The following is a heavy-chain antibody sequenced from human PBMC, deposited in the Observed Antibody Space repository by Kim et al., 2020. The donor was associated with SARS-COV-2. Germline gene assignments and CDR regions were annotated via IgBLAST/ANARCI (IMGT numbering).Heavy chain of an antibody. CDR2: ISYDGSNK. CDR3: AREGMYSGSYSFDY. V-gene: IGHV3-33*05. D-gene: IGHD1-26*01. J-gene: IGHJ4*02. Sequence: GGSLRLSCAASGFTFSSYGMHWVRQAPGKGLEWVAVISYDGSNKYYADSVKGRFTISRDNSKNTLYLQMNSLRAEDTAVYYCAREGMYSGSYSFDYWGQG. CDR1: GFTFSSYG.